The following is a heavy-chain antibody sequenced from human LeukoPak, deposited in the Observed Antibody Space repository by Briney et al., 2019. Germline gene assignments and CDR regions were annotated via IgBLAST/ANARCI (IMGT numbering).Heavy chain of an antibody. D-gene: IGHD1-7*01. CDR1: GFTFSSYS. CDR3: ARVELRLLTHPDLDFDY. Sequence: RSGGSLRLSCAASGFTFSSYSMNWVRQAPGKGLEWVSYISSSSSTIYYADSVKGRFTISRDNAKNSLYLQMNSLRAEDTAVYYCARVELRLLTHPDLDFDYWGQGTLVTVSS. V-gene: IGHV3-48*04. J-gene: IGHJ4*02. CDR2: ISSSSSTI.